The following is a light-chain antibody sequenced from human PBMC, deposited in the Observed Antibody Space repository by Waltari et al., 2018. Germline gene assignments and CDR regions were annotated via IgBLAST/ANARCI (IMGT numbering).Light chain of an antibody. V-gene: IGKV3-20*01. CDR3: QQYGTSPPLT. CDR1: QSVSSNY. CDR2: GAS. Sequence: EIVLTQSPGTLSLSPGERATLSCRASQSVSSNYLAWYQQKPGQAPRVLIYGASGRATGIPDRFSGNGSGTDFALTISRLEPEDFAVYYCQQYGTSPPLTFGPGTKVDIK. J-gene: IGKJ3*01.